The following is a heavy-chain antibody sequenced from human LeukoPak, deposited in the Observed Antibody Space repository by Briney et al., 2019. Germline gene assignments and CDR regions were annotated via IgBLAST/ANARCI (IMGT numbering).Heavy chain of an antibody. Sequence: PSETLSLTCTVSGYSIISGYSWDWIRQPPGKGLEWIGSFHYSGSTYYNPSLMSRVTISGDTSKNQFSLRLSSVTAADTAVYYCARGYCSSTSCYTEGWFDPWGQGTLVTVSS. V-gene: IGHV4-38-2*02. D-gene: IGHD2-2*02. CDR3: ARGYCSSTSCYTEGWFDP. J-gene: IGHJ5*02. CDR1: GYSIISGYS. CDR2: FHYSGST.